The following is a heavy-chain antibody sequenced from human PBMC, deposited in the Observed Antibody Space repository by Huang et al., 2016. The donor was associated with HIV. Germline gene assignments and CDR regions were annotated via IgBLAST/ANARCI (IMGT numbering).Heavy chain of an antibody. V-gene: IGHV1-69*13. CDR3: ASAYDNTRRTP. J-gene: IGHJ5*02. CDR2: VLPIFGTT. Sequence: QVQLVQSGAEVKKPGSSVKVSCKVSGGSFGTYAINWVRQAPGQGLEWMGGVLPIFGTTNDAKNFQGRVTITADESTRTAYMELRSLRSEDTAVYFCASAYDNTRRTPWGQGTLVTVSS. CDR1: GGSFGTYA. D-gene: IGHD3-22*01.